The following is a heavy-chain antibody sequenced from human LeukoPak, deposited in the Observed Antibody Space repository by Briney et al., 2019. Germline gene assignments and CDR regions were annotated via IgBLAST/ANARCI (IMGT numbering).Heavy chain of an antibody. CDR2: IYYSGRP. D-gene: IGHD3-10*01. CDR1: GDSIRSSSYS. CDR3: ASHYSIYGYSFDS. J-gene: IGHJ4*02. V-gene: IGHV4-39*01. Sequence: SETLSLTCTVSGDSIRSSSYSWGWIRQPPGKGLEWIGNIYYSGRPYYNPSLKSRVTMSVDTSKNQFSLKLSSVTAADTAVYYCASHYSIYGYSFDSWGQGTLVTVSS.